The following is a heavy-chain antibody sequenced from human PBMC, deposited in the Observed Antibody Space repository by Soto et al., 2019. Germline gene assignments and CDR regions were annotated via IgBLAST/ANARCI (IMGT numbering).Heavy chain of an antibody. V-gene: IGHV1-69*01. D-gene: IGHD3-22*01. Sequence: QVQLVQSGAEVKKPGSSVKVSCKASGGTFSSYAISWVRQAPGQGLEWMGGIIPIFGTTNYAQKFQGRVTITADESTSTAYMELSSLRSEDTAVYYCARVPDYYDSSGYTDDYWGQGTLVTVSS. J-gene: IGHJ4*02. CDR1: GGTFSSYA. CDR2: IIPIFGTT. CDR3: ARVPDYYDSSGYTDDY.